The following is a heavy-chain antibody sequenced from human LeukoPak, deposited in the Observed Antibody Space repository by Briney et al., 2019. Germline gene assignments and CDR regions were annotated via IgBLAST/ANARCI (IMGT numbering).Heavy chain of an antibody. CDR1: GFTFGSYG. V-gene: IGHV3-30*02. Sequence: GGSLRLSCAASGFTFGSYGMHWVRQTPGKGLEWVAVIWFGGSDKYYADSVKGRFTISRDNSKDTLYLQMNSLKAEDTAVYYCAKDRTTVTTFLDYWGQGTLVTVSS. CDR3: AKDRTTVTTFLDY. D-gene: IGHD4-17*01. CDR2: IWFGGSDK. J-gene: IGHJ4*02.